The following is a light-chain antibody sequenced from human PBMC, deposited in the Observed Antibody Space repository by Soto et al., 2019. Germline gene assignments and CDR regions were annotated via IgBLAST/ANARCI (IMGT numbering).Light chain of an antibody. V-gene: IGKV3-20*01. CDR2: GAS. Sequence: EVGLRMSPGTLSLSKEERATLPCRASQSVSNNYLAWYQQKPGQAPRLLIYGASSRATGIPDRFSGSGSGTDFTLTISRLEPEDFAVYYCPQYGSSLWTFCHVT. CDR1: QSVSNNY. J-gene: IGKJ1*01. CDR3: PQYGSSLWT.